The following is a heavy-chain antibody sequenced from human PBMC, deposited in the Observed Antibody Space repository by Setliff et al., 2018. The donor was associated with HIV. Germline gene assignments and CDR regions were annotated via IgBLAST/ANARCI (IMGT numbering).Heavy chain of an antibody. CDR3: AGSGIGYGGDSNTFDI. V-gene: IGHV4-59*11. CDR2: IYYSGST. CDR1: GGFISSHY. Sequence: SETLSLTCTVSGGFISSHYWSWIRQPPGKGLEWSGSIYYSGSTNYNPSLKSRVTISVDTSTNQFSLKLSSVTAADTAVYYCAGSGIGYGGDSNTFDIWGQGTLVTVSS. J-gene: IGHJ3*02. D-gene: IGHD2-21*02.